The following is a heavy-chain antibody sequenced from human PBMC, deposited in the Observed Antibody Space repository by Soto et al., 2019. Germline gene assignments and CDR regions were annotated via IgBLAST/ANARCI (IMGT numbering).Heavy chain of an antibody. J-gene: IGHJ4*02. CDR2: INHSGST. V-gene: IGHV4-34*01. D-gene: IGHD5-12*01. CDR1: GGSFSGYY. CDR3: ARGDSGYDPPGY. Sequence: SETLSLTCAVYGGSFSGYYWSWIRQPPGKGLEWIGEINHSGSTNYNPSLKSRVTISVDTSKNQFSLKLSSVTAADTAVYYCARGDSGYDPPGYWGQGTLVTVSS.